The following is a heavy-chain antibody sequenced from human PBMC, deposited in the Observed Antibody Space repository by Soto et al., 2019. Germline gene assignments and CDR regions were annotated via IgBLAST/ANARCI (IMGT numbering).Heavy chain of an antibody. CDR1: GGSISSGGYY. CDR3: ARGPRLRTGDSSGYPDY. Sequence: LSLTCTVSGGSISSGGYYWSWIRQHPGRGLEWIGYIYYSGSTDYNASLKSRVTISVDTSKNQFSLKLSSVTAADTAVYYCARGPRLRTGDSSGYPDYWGQGTLVTVSS. CDR2: IYYSGST. V-gene: IGHV4-31*03. D-gene: IGHD3-22*01. J-gene: IGHJ4*02.